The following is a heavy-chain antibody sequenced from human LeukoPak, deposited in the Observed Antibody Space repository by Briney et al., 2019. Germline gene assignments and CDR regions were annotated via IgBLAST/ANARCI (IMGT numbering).Heavy chain of an antibody. CDR3: ARDRYYYDSSGYSNWFDP. D-gene: IGHD3-22*01. CDR1: GGSFSGYY. J-gene: IGHJ5*02. Sequence: SETLSLTCAVYGGSFSGYYWSWIRQPPGKGLEWIGYIYYSGSTNYNPSLKSRVTISVDTSKNQFSLKLSSVTAADTAVHYCARDRYYYDSSGYSNWFDPWGQGTLVTVSS. V-gene: IGHV4-59*01. CDR2: IYYSGST.